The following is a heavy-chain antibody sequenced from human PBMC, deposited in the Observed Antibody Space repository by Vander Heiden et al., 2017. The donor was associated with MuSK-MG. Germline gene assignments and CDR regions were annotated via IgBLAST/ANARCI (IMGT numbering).Heavy chain of an antibody. CDR2: YASGSSAM. CDR3: ARVKDIVLVPIYMDF. Sequence: VQLVESGGGLVQPVGSLRLSCAASGFCFRTYDMTSGRQAPGKGLQWLRQYASGSSAMSSADAVKGRFTITRDNAKNSLYLQMNSQRVEDTAVYYCARVKDIVLVPIYMDFWGKGTTVTVSS. J-gene: IGHJ6*03. D-gene: IGHD2-2*01. V-gene: IGHV3-48*01. CDR1: GFCFRTYD.